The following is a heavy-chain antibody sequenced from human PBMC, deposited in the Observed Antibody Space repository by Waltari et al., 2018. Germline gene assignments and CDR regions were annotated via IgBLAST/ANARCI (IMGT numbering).Heavy chain of an antibody. V-gene: IGHV3-7*01. CDR3: ARIAAAGQFDY. J-gene: IGHJ4*02. D-gene: IGHD6-13*01. CDR1: GFTFSSYW. CDR2: IKQDGSEK. Sequence: EVQLVESGGGLVQPGGSLRLSCAASGFTFSSYWMSWVRQAPGKGREWVANIKQDGSEKYDVDAVKGRFTISRDNAKNSLYLQMNSLRAEDTAVYYCARIAAAGQFDYWGQGTLVTVSS.